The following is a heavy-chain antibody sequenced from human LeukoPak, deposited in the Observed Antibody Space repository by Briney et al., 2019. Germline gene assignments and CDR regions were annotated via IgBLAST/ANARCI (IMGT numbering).Heavy chain of an antibody. J-gene: IGHJ4*02. CDR1: GFTFGNYS. Sequence: GGSLTLSCVASGFTFGNYSMNWVRLAPGKGLEWVSSITSIGSYIHYADSVRGRFTISRDNSNNSLYLQMNSLRAEDTAVYFCARDTWGNGAFYDYGGEGTLVTVPS. CDR2: ITSIGSYI. CDR3: ARDTWGNGAFYDY. D-gene: IGHD3-16*01. V-gene: IGHV3-21*01.